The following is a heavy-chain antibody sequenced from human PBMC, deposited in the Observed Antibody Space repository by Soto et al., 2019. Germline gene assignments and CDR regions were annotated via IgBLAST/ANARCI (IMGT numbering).Heavy chain of an antibody. CDR3: VNWIDEDVD. CDR1: GFTFSKYA. CDR2: ISGTAVST. V-gene: IGHV3-23*01. Sequence: EVVLLESGGGLAQPGGSLRLSCVASGFTFSKYAMNWVRQAPGKGLEWVASISGTAVSTDYADSVKGRFTISRDNSKNTVSLQMDNLRVEDTSTYSCVNWIDEDVDWGQGTLVAVSS. D-gene: IGHD1-1*01. J-gene: IGHJ4*01.